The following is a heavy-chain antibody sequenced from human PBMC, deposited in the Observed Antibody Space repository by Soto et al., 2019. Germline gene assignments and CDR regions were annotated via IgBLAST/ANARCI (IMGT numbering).Heavy chain of an antibody. CDR1: GTTVPTARYY. V-gene: IGHV4-61*01. CDR2: INYSGSA. CDR3: WRFRMAPEFDD. Sequence: PSGTIPLTCTVSGTTVPTARYYWCWIRLPPETGLEWIGYINYSGSANYNPSLKSRVTISLDASRTQFYLKLSSVTAADTACEDCWRFRMAPEFDDWGQGTWVTFSS. D-gene: IGHD2-15*01. J-gene: IGHJ4*01.